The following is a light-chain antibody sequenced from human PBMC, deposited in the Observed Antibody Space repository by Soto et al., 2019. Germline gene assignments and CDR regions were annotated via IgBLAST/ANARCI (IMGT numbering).Light chain of an antibody. Sequence: IQLTQSPSSLSASVGDRVTITCRASQGISSALAWYQQKPGKAPKLLIFDASNLERGVPSRFSGSGSGTDFTFTISSLQSEDIASYYCQQYAALPLTFGGGTRVEI. CDR3: QQYAALPLT. CDR1: QGISSA. CDR2: DAS. J-gene: IGKJ4*01. V-gene: IGKV1-33*01.